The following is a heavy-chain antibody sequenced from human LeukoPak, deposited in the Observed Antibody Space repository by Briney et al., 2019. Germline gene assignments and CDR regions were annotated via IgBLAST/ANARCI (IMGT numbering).Heavy chain of an antibody. D-gene: IGHD2-15*01. Sequence: GGSLRLSCAASGFTFSSYGMHWVRQAPGKGLEWVAAISYDGSNKDYADSVKDRFTISRDNSKNTLYLQMNSLRAEDTAVYYCAKAPPPYCSGGSCFDAFDIWGQGTMVTVSS. CDR1: GFTFSSYG. V-gene: IGHV3-30*18. CDR3: AKAPPPYCSGGSCFDAFDI. CDR2: ISYDGSNK. J-gene: IGHJ3*02.